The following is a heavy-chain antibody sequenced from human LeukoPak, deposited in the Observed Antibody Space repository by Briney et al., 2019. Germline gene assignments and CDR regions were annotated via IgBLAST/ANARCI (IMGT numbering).Heavy chain of an antibody. CDR3: ARDGSGSYYSNWFDP. CDR1: GGSISSSSYY. CDR2: IYYSGST. D-gene: IGHD3-10*01. V-gene: IGHV4-39*07. Sequence: NPSETLSLTCTVSGGSISSSSYYWGWIRQPPGKGLEWIGSIYYSGSTYYNPSHKSRVTISVDTSKNQFSLKLSSVTAADTAVYYCARDGSGSYYSNWFDPWGQGTLVTVSS. J-gene: IGHJ5*02.